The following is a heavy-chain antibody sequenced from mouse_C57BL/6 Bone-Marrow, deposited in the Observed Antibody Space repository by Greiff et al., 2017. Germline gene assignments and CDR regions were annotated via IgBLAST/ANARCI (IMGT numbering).Heavy chain of an antibody. CDR3: ARQVYYGNYDYAMDY. D-gene: IGHD2-1*01. CDR2: IWSDGST. J-gene: IGHJ4*01. Sequence: VQLQQSGPGLVAPSQSLSITCTVSGFSLTSYGVHWVRQPPGKGLEWLVVIWSDGSTTYNSALKSRLSISKDNSKSQVFLKMNSLQTDDTAMYYCARQVYYGNYDYAMDYWGQGTSVTVSS. CDR1: GFSLTSYG. V-gene: IGHV2-6-1*01.